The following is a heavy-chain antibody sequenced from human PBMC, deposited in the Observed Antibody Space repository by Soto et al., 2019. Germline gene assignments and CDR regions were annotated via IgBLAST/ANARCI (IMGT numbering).Heavy chain of an antibody. CDR1: GGSISSSSDY. J-gene: IGHJ4*02. CDR3: ACIVSLTRGIDY. CDR2: IYYSGST. D-gene: IGHD3-16*01. V-gene: IGHV4-39*01. Sequence: SETLSLTCTVSGGSISSSSDYWGWIRQPPGKGLEWIGSIYYSGSTYYNPSLKSRVTISVDTSKNQFSLKLSSVTAADTAVYYCACIVSLTRGIDYWGQGTLVTVSS.